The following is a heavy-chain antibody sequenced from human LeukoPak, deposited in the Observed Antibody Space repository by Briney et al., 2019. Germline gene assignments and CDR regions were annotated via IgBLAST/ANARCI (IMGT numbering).Heavy chain of an antibody. J-gene: IGHJ4*02. Sequence: PSETLSLTCTVSGGSISSYYWSWIRQPPGKGLEWIGYIYYSGSTNYNPSLKSRVTISVDTSKNQFSLKLSSVTAADTAVYYCARSVPNSGSYYDPYYFDYWGQGTLVTVSS. V-gene: IGHV4-59*01. CDR1: GGSISSYY. CDR3: ARSVPNSGSYYDPYYFDY. CDR2: IYYSGST. D-gene: IGHD1-26*01.